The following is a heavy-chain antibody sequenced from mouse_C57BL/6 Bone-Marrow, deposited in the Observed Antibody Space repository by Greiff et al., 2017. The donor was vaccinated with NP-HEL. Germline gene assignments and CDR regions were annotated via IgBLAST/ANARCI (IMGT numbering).Heavy chain of an antibody. CDR3: ARGRIYYYGSSYDWYFDV. CDR1: GYTFTSYD. Sequence: QVQLQQSGPELVKPGASVKLSCKASGYTFTSYDINWVKQRPGQGLEWIGWIYPRDGSTKYNEKFKGKATLTVDTSYSTAYMELHSLTSEDSAVYFCARGRIYYYGSSYDWYFDVWGTGTTVTVSS. CDR2: IYPRDGST. D-gene: IGHD1-1*01. J-gene: IGHJ1*03. V-gene: IGHV1-85*01.